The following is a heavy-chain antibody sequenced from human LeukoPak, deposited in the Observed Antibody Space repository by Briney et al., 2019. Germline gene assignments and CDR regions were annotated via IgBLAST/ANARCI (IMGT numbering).Heavy chain of an antibody. D-gene: IGHD3-22*01. CDR2: ISYDGSNK. J-gene: IGHJ4*02. V-gene: IGHV3-30*04. Sequence: PGGSLRLSCAASGFTFSSYAMHWVRQAPGKGLEWVAVISYDGSNKYYADSVKGRFTISRDNSKNTLYLQMNNLRAEDTAVYYCARPYYYDSSGYYYGYFDYWGQGTLVTVSS. CDR1: GFTFSSYA. CDR3: ARPYYYDSSGYYYGYFDY.